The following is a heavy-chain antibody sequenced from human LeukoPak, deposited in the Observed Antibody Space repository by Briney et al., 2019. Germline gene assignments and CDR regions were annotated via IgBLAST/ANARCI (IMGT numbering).Heavy chain of an antibody. D-gene: IGHD4-17*01. CDR2: ISSSSTYI. CDR3: ANRGNTVTTLDY. Sequence: PGGSLRLSCAASEFAFISYSMNWVRQAPGKGLEWVSSISSSSTYIYYADSVKGRFTVSRDNSKNTLYLQMNSLRAEDTAVYYCANRGNTVTTLDYWGQGTLVTVSS. J-gene: IGHJ4*02. CDR1: EFAFISYS. V-gene: IGHV3-21*04.